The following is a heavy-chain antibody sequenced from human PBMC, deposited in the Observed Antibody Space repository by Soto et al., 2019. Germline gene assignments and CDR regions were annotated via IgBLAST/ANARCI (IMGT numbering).Heavy chain of an antibody. CDR1: GGSMRRSSYY. CDR3: ARATGTLRSRNCDY. D-gene: IGHD1-1*01. CDR2: IYHTGST. J-gene: IGHJ4*02. Sequence: SETLSLTCTVSGGSMRRSSYYWGWIRQPPGKGLEWIGSIYHTGSTYYSKSLRSRLTMSVDTSKSQFSLRLSSETAADTAVYYCARATGTLRSRNCDYWGQGSLVTVSS. V-gene: IGHV4-39*07.